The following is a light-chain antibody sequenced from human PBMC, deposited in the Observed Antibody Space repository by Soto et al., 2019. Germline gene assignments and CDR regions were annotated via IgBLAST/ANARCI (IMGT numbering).Light chain of an antibody. Sequence: IQMTQSPSTLSASVGDRVTITCRASQTFSGWLAWYQHKAGEAPKLLIYKGSTVQSGVPSRFSGSGAGTDFTLTISGLQPDDFATYYCQQYSRYPSFGQGTTLEIK. CDR1: QTFSGW. CDR3: QQYSRYPS. J-gene: IGKJ2*01. CDR2: KGS. V-gene: IGKV1-5*03.